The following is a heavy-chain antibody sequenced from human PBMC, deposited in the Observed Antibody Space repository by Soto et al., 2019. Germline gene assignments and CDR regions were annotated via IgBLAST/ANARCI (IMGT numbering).Heavy chain of an antibody. CDR3: ARDYSSSSLDY. CDR1: GFTFGSYA. J-gene: IGHJ4*02. CDR2: IWNDGSNK. V-gene: IGHV3-33*01. Sequence: QVQLVESGGGVVQPGTSLRLSSAASGFTFGSYAMHWVRQAPGKGLEWVTLIWNDGSNKYYTDSVKGRFTISRDNSKNTLYLQMNSLTAEDTAVYYCARDYSSSSLDYWGQGTLVTVSS. D-gene: IGHD6-6*01.